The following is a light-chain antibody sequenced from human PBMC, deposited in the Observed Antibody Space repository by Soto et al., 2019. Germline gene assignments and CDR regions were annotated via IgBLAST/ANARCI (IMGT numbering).Light chain of an antibody. V-gene: IGKV1-12*01. Sequence: DIQMTQSPSSVSASVGDRVTITCRASHGITSWLAWYQQKPGKAPKLLIYRASNLQSGVPSRFSGSGSGTDFTLTISGLQPADFATYYCQQTTTFPLTFGGGTKVEIK. CDR2: RAS. CDR1: HGITSW. CDR3: QQTTTFPLT. J-gene: IGKJ4*01.